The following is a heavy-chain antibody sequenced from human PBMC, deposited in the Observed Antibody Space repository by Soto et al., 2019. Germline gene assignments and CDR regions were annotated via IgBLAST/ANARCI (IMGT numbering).Heavy chain of an antibody. Sequence: QVQLVQSGAEVKKPGASVKVSCKASGYTFTSYAMHWVRQAPGQRLEWMGWINAGNGNTKYSQKFQGRVTITRDTSASTAYMELSSLRSEDTAVYYCARSGVYVAAAGIRYWGQGTLVTVSS. CDR1: GYTFTSYA. V-gene: IGHV1-3*01. J-gene: IGHJ4*02. CDR3: ARSGVYVAAAGIRY. D-gene: IGHD6-13*01. CDR2: INAGNGNT.